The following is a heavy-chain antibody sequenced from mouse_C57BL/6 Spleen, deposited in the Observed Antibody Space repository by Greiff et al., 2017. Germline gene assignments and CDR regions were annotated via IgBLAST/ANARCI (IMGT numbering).Heavy chain of an antibody. Sequence: EVKLQESGGDLVKPGGSLKLSCAASGFTFSSYGMSWVRQTPDKRLEWVATISSGGSYTYYPDSVKGRFTISRDNAKNTLYLQMSSLKSEDTAMYYCAREGAGTWNYFDYWGQGTTLTVSS. CDR1: GFTFSSYG. J-gene: IGHJ2*01. CDR2: ISSGGSYT. V-gene: IGHV5-6*01. D-gene: IGHD4-1*01. CDR3: AREGAGTWNYFDY.